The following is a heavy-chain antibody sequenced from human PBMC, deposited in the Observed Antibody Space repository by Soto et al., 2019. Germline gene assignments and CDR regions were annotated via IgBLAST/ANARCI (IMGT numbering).Heavy chain of an antibody. Sequence: ASETLSLTCAVYGGSFSGYYWSWIRQPPGKGLEWIGEINHSGSTNYNPSLKSRVTISVDTSKNQFSLKLSSVTAADTAVYYCARGGERSTTGYYYGMDVWGQGTTVTVSS. J-gene: IGHJ6*02. CDR3: ARGGERSTTGYYYGMDV. CDR1: GGSFSGYY. D-gene: IGHD3-16*01. V-gene: IGHV4-34*01. CDR2: INHSGST.